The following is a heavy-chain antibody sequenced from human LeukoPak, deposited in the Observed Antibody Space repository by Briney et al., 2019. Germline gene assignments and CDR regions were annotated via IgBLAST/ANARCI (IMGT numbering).Heavy chain of an antibody. CDR3: ARGRPHGNDY. V-gene: IGHV3-74*01. CDR1: GFTFSSYW. J-gene: IGHJ4*02. Sequence: GGSLRLSCAASGFTFSSYWMNWDRQAPGKGLVWVSRIASDGSSTTYADSVKGRFSISRDNAKNTLYLQMNSLRVEDTAVYYCARGRPHGNDYWGQGTLVAVSS. CDR2: IASDGSST. D-gene: IGHD4-23*01.